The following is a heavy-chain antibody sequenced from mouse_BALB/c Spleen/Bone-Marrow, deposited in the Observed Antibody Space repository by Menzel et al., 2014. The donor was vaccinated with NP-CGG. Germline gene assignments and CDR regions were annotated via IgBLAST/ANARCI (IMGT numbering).Heavy chain of an antibody. CDR2: ISSGGGST. Sequence: EVHLVESGGGSVKPGGSLKLSCAASGFAFSSYDMSWVRQTPEKRLEWVAYISSGGGSTYYPDTVKGRFTISRDNAKNTLYLQMSSLKSEDTAMYYCAREVLRDYFDYWGQGTTLTVSS. CDR3: AREVLRDYFDY. D-gene: IGHD1-1*01. CDR1: GFAFSSYD. J-gene: IGHJ2*01. V-gene: IGHV5-12-1*01.